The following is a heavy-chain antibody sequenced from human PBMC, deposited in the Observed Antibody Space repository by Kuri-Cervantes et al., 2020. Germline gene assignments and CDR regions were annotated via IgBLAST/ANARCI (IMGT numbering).Heavy chain of an antibody. Sequence: SVKVSCKAPGFTFTSSAVQWVRQARGQRLEWIGWIVVGSGNTNYAQKFQERVTITRDMSTSTAYMELSSLRSEDTAVYYCAAEAPNYYDSSGYNFDYWGQGTLVTVSS. CDR1: GFTFTSSA. D-gene: IGHD3-22*01. J-gene: IGHJ4*02. CDR3: AAEAPNYYDSSGYNFDY. CDR2: IVVGSGNT. V-gene: IGHV1-58*01.